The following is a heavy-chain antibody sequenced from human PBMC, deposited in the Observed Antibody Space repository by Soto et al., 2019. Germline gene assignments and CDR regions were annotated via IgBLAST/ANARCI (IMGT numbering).Heavy chain of an antibody. J-gene: IGHJ4*02. D-gene: IGHD3-10*01. CDR3: ARIGGDVRSGVYFDY. V-gene: IGHV2-26*01. CDR2: IFSNDEK. Sequence: HVTLKESGPVLVKPTETLTLTCTVSGFSLSNARMGVSWIRQPPGKALEWLAHIFSNDEKSYSTSRKSRLTISKHPSKNQMVLNMPNMDPVDRATYYCARIGGDVRSGVYFDYWGQGTLVTVSS. CDR1: GFSLSNARMG.